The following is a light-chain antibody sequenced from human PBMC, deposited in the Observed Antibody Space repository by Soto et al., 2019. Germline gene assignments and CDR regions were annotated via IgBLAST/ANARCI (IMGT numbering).Light chain of an antibody. CDR1: QRVSSY. V-gene: IGKV3-11*01. CDR3: QQRSNWHEYT. Sequence: PGERATLSCRASQRVSSYLAWYQQKPGQAPRLLIYDASNRATGIPARISGSGSGTDFTLTISSLEPEDFAVYYCQQRSNWHEYTFGQGTKLEIK. J-gene: IGKJ2*01. CDR2: DAS.